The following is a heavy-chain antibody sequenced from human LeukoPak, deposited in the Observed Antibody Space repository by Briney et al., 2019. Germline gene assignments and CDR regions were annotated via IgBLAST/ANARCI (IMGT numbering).Heavy chain of an antibody. Sequence: GGSLRLSCTASGFPFGSYWMHWVRQAPGKGLVWVSRINTDGSSTSDADSVRGRVTISRDNAKNTLYLQMNSLSAEDTAVYYCAREGYYGSGSPGVDYWGQGTLVTVSS. D-gene: IGHD3-10*01. CDR3: AREGYYGSGSPGVDY. CDR2: INTDGSST. CDR1: GFPFGSYW. V-gene: IGHV3-74*01. J-gene: IGHJ4*02.